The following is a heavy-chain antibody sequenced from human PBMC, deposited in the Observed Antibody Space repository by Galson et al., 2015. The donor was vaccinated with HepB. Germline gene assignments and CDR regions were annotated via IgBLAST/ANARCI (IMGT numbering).Heavy chain of an antibody. V-gene: IGHV1-24*01. D-gene: IGHD6-13*01. J-gene: IGHJ6*02. CDR1: GYTLTDLS. CDR2: FDREDGET. CDR3: ATSGGLIAAADRPYEPYYYYYYGMDV. Sequence: SVKVSCKVSGYTLTDLSMHWVRQAPGKGLEWMGSFDREDGETIYAQKFQGRVTMTEDTSTDTTYMELSSLRSEDTAVYYCATSGGLIAAADRPYEPYYYYYYGMDVWGQGTTVTVSS.